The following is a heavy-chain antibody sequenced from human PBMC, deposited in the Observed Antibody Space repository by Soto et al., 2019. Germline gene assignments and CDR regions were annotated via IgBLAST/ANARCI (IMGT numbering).Heavy chain of an antibody. CDR2: ISAYNGNT. J-gene: IGHJ6*02. CDR3: ARLHFCGTMVRGPCYYYYGMDV. D-gene: IGHD3-10*01. Sequence: GASVKVSCKGSGYTFTSYGIIWVRQAPGQGLEWMGWISAYNGNTNYAQKLQGRVTMTTDTSTSTAYMELRSLRSDDTAVYYCARLHFCGTMVRGPCYYYYGMDVWGQGTTVTVSS. CDR1: GYTFTSYG. V-gene: IGHV1-18*01.